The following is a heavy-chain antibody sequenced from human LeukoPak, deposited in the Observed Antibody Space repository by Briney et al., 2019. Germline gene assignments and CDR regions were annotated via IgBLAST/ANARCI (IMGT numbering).Heavy chain of an antibody. CDR2: IYYSGST. CDR3: ARGRVHLDY. J-gene: IGHJ4*02. Sequence: PSETLSLTCTVSGGSISSYYWSWIRQPPGKGLEWIGYIYYSGSTNYNPSFKSRVTISVDTSKNQFSLKLSPVTAADTAVYYCARGRVHLDYWGQGTLVTVSS. V-gene: IGHV4-59*01. D-gene: IGHD3-10*01. CDR1: GGSISSYY.